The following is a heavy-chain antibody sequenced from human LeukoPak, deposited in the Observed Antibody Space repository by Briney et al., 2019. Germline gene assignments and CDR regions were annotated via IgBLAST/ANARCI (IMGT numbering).Heavy chain of an antibody. V-gene: IGHV4-39*07. CDR2: IYYSGST. D-gene: IGHD2-2*01. J-gene: IGHJ4*02. CDR3: ARMMGYCSSTSCSTFDY. Sequence: SETLSLTCTVSGGSISSSSYYWGWIRQPPGKGLEWIGSIYYSGSTYYNPSLKSRVTISVDRSKNQFSLKLSSVTAADTAVYYCARMMGYCSSTSCSTFDYWGQGTLVTVSS. CDR1: GGSISSSSYY.